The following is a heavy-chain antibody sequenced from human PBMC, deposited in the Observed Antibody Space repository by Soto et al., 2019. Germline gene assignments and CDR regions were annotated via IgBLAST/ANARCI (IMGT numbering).Heavy chain of an antibody. Sequence: ASVKVSCKASGYTFTSYYINWVRQATGQGLEWMGWMNPNSGNTGYAQKFQGRVTMTRNTSISTAYMELSRLRSDDTDVYFCARGSEYSRSSNWFDPWGQGTMVTVSS. CDR2: MNPNSGNT. CDR1: GYTFTSYY. CDR3: ARGSEYSRSSNWFDP. V-gene: IGHV1-8*02. D-gene: IGHD6-6*01. J-gene: IGHJ5*01.